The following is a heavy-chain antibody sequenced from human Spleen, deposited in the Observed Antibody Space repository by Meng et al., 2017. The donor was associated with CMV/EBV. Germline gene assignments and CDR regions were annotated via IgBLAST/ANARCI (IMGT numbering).Heavy chain of an antibody. V-gene: IGHV4-59*08. J-gene: IGHJ4*02. CDR3: ARQFSSGWYAEY. CDR1: GGSISSYY. Sequence: SETLSLTCTVSGGSISSYYWSWIRQPPGKGLEWIGYIYYSGSTNYNPSLKSRVTISVDTSKNQFSLKLSSVTAADTAVYYCARQFSSGWYAEYWGPGTLVTVS. D-gene: IGHD6-19*01. CDR2: IYYSGST.